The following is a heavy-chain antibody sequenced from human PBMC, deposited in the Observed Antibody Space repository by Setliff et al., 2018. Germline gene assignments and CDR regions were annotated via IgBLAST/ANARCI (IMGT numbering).Heavy chain of an antibody. V-gene: IGHV4-4*07. CDR3: ARDRRGYSYGSLGYYYYYMDV. CDR2: IYTSGST. D-gene: IGHD5-18*01. Sequence: SETLSLTCTVSGGSISSYYWSWIRQPAGKGLEWIGRIYTSGSTNYNPSLKSRVTMSVDTSKNQFSLKLSSVTAADTAVYYCARDRRGYSYGSLGYYYYYMDVWGKGATVTVSS. CDR1: GGSISSYY. J-gene: IGHJ6*03.